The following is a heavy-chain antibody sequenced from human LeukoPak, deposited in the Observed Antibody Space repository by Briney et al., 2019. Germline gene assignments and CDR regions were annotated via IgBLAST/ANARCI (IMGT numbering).Heavy chain of an antibody. J-gene: IGHJ4*02. CDR3: ARRYYDYVWGSYGIDY. D-gene: IGHD3-16*01. CDR2: IYPGDSDT. V-gene: IGHV5-51*01. Sequence: AGESLKISCMGSGYSFTSYWSGWVRQMPGKGLEWMGIIYPGDSDTRYSPSFQGQVTISADKSISTAYLQWSSLKASDTAMYYCARRYYDYVWGSYGIDYWGQGTLVTVSS. CDR1: GYSFTSYW.